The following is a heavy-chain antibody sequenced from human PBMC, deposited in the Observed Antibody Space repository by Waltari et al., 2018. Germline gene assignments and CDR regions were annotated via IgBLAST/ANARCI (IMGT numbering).Heavy chain of an antibody. CDR1: GGTFSSYA. Sequence: QVQLVQSGAEVKKPGSSVKVSCKASGGTFSSYAISWVRQAPGQGLEWMGGIIPIFGTANYAQKFQGRVTITADKSTSTAYMELSSLRSEDTAVYYCAREGLYDFWSGYYSYAFDIWGQGTMVTVSS. V-gene: IGHV1-69*14. CDR3: AREGLYDFWSGYYSYAFDI. J-gene: IGHJ3*02. D-gene: IGHD3-3*01. CDR2: IIPIFGTA.